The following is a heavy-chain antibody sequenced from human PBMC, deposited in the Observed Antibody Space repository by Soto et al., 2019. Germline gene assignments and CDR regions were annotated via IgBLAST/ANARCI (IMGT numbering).Heavy chain of an antibody. Sequence: EVQVLESGGGLVQPGGSLRLSCAASGFTFNNYAMGWVRQAPGKGLEWVSAFTDSGSDTYYVDSVKGRFTISRDNSKNTLYLQMNSLRAEDTAVYYCAKLGSSSWSPHYYFDYWGQGTLVTVSS. CDR1: GFTFNNYA. CDR3: AKLGSSSWSPHYYFDY. V-gene: IGHV3-23*01. CDR2: FTDSGSDT. D-gene: IGHD2-2*01. J-gene: IGHJ4*02.